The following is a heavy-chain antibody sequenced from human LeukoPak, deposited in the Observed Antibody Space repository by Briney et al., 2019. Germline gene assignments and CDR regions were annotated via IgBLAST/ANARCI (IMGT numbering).Heavy chain of an antibody. J-gene: IGHJ4*02. CDR3: ARHRVAAAGVDY. D-gene: IGHD6-13*01. V-gene: IGHV5-51*01. CDR2: IYPGDSDT. Sequence: HGESLKISCQASGYSFSSSWIGWVRQMPGKGLEWMGSIYPGDSDTRYKPSFEGEVTISADKSISTAYLQWTSLKASDNAVYYCARHRVAAAGVDYWGQGTLVTVSS. CDR1: GYSFSSSW.